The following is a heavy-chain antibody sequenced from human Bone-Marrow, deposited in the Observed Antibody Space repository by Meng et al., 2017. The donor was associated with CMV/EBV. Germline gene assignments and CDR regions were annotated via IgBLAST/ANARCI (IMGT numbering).Heavy chain of an antibody. CDR3: ARDMTSTWYGGSDS. CDR1: GYTFTSYA. CDR2: INPQSGDT. Sequence: ASVKVSCKASGYTFTSYAMHWVRQAPGQGLEWMGWINPQSGDTNYAQNFQGTVTLTRDTSISTAYMELSTLRSDDTAMYYCARDMTSTWYGGSDSWGQRTLVAASS. J-gene: IGHJ4*02. D-gene: IGHD3-10*01. V-gene: IGHV1-2*02.